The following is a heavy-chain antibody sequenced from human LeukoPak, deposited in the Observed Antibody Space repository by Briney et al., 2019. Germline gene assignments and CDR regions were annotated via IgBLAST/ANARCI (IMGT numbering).Heavy chain of an antibody. J-gene: IGHJ4*02. V-gene: IGHV4-4*09. CDR1: GGSISSYY. Sequence: SETLSLTCTVSGGSISSYYWSWIRQPPGKRLEWIGYIYTSGSTNYNPPLKSRVTISVDTSKNQFSLKLSSVTAADTAVYYCARCIRSTSCYGLDYWGQGTLVTVSS. CDR2: IYTSGST. D-gene: IGHD2-2*01. CDR3: ARCIRSTSCYGLDY.